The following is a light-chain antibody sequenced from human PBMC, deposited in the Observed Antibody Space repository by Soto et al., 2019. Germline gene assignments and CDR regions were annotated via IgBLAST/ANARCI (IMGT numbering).Light chain of an antibody. Sequence: QSVLTQSPSASGTPGQRVTISCSGSSANIGSNYVYWYQQFPGTAPRLLISRADQRPSGVPDRFSGSKSGPSASLAISGLRAEEEGAYYCAAWDDTVNGLVFGGGTKLTVL. CDR2: RAD. J-gene: IGLJ2*01. CDR1: SANIGSNY. CDR3: AAWDDTVNGLV. V-gene: IGLV1-47*01.